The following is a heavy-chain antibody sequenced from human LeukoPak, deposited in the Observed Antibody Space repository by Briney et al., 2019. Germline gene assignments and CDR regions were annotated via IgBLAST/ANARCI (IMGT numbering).Heavy chain of an antibody. J-gene: IGHJ4*02. CDR2: IYYSGST. Sequence: SETLSLTCTVSGDSISSSNSYWGWIRQPPGKGLEWIGSIYYSGSTYYNPSLKSRVTISVDTSKNQFSLKLSSVTAADTAVYYCARRGARLHYWGQGTLVTVSS. V-gene: IGHV4-39*07. CDR3: ARRGARLHY. CDR1: GDSISSSNSY. D-gene: IGHD6-6*01.